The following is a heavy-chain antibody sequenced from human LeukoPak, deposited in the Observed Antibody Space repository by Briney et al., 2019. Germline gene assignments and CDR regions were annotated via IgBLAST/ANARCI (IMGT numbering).Heavy chain of an antibody. CDR3: AKDAIRGNGIYDAFDI. V-gene: IGHV3-23*01. J-gene: IGHJ3*02. CDR2: IGNTET. D-gene: IGHD3-10*01. CDR1: EFTFDTYA. Sequence: GGSLRLSCAASEFTFDTYAMSWVRQAPGKGLELVSTIGNTETYYADSVKGRFTISRDNRQNTVYLQMTSLRAEDTAVYFCAKDAIRGNGIYDAFDIWGQGTRVTVSS.